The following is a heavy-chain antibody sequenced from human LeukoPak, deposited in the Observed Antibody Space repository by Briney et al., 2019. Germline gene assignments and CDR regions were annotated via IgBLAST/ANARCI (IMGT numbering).Heavy chain of an antibody. CDR2: ISASGGNT. Sequence: AGGSLRLSCAASGFTFSSYAMTWVRQAPGQGLEWVSAISASGGNTYYADSVKGQFTISRDNSKNTLYLQMNSLRAEDTAVYYCAKDQPSRLYVVITLVDYWGQGTLVTVSS. V-gene: IGHV3-23*01. CDR3: AKDQPSRLYVVITLVDY. CDR1: GFTFSSYA. J-gene: IGHJ4*02. D-gene: IGHD3-22*01.